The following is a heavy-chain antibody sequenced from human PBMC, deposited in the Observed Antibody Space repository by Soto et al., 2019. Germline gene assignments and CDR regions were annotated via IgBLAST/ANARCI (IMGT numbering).Heavy chain of an antibody. V-gene: IGHV4-30-2*01. Sequence: SETLSLTCAVSGGSMSSGGYSWSWIRQPPGKGLEWIGYIYHNGSPYYNPSLKSRVTISVDRSKNQFSLKLSSVTAADTAVYYCARVPDVWGQGTTVTVS. CDR3: ARVPDV. CDR1: GGSMSSGGYS. CDR2: IYHNGSP. J-gene: IGHJ6*02.